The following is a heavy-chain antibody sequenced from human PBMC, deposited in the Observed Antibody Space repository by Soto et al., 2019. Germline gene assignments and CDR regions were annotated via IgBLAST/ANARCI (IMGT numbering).Heavy chain of an antibody. Sequence: SETLSLTCTVSGGSISSSSYYWGWIRQPPGKGLEWIGSIYYSGSTYYNPSLKSRVTISVDTSKNQFSLKLSSVTAADTAVYYCAIHSGYDYYYYMDVWGNGTTVTVSS. D-gene: IGHD5-12*01. CDR2: IYYSGST. V-gene: IGHV4-39*01. CDR1: GGSISSSSYY. CDR3: AIHSGYDYYYYMDV. J-gene: IGHJ6*03.